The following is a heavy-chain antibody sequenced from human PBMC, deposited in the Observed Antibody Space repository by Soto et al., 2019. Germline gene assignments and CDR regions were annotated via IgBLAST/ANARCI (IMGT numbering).Heavy chain of an antibody. V-gene: IGHV3-74*01. Sequence: EVQLVESGGGLVQPGGSLRLSCAASGFTFRSFWMHWVRQAPGKGLMWVSRITNDGSATDYADSVRGRFTISRDNAENMLYLQLTNLRADDTAVYYCARDAAPGYFDLWGRGTLVTVSS. CDR1: GFTFRSFW. CDR3: ARDAAPGYFDL. J-gene: IGHJ2*01. D-gene: IGHD6-25*01. CDR2: ITNDGSAT.